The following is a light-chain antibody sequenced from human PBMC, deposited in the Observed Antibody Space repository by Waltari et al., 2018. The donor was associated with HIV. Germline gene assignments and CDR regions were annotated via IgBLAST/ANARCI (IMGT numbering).Light chain of an antibody. CDR1: TFPKQY. V-gene: IGLV3-25*03. CDR3: QSSDISRV. Sequence: SYELTHPPSVSVSPGQTARITCSGDTFPKQYAFWYQQKEGQAPVVVIYKDSERPSGLPERFSGSSSGTTVTLTISGVQAEDEAEYYCQSSDISRVFGGGIKLTVL. J-gene: IGLJ3*02. CDR2: KDS.